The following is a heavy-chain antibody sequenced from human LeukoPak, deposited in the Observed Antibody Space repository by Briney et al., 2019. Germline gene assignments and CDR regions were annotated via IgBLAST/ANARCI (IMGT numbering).Heavy chain of an antibody. V-gene: IGHV3-7*03. J-gene: IGHJ3*02. CDR3: TTGLNYYDSSGYYFSTISDAFDI. D-gene: IGHD3-22*01. Sequence: GGSLRLSCAASGFTFSSYWMSWVRQAPGKGLEWVANIKQDGSEKYYVDSVKGRFTISRDNAKNSLYLQMNSLKTEDTAVYYCTTGLNYYDSSGYYFSTISDAFDIWGQGTMVTVSS. CDR1: GFTFSSYW. CDR2: IKQDGSEK.